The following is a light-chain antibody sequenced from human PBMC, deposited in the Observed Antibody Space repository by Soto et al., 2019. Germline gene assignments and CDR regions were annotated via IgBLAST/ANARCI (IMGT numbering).Light chain of an antibody. J-gene: IGKJ1*01. CDR3: QQYGSSPS. CDR1: QRISGY. Sequence: EIVLTQSPATLSLSPGERATLSCRASQRISGYLAWYQQKPGQAPRLLIYGASSRATGIPDRFSGSGSGTDFTLTISRLEPEDFAVYYCQQYGSSPSFGQGTKVEIK. V-gene: IGKV3-20*01. CDR2: GAS.